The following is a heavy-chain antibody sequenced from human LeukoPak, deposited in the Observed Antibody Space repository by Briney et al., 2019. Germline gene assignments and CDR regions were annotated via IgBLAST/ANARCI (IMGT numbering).Heavy chain of an antibody. D-gene: IGHD2-2*01. Sequence: SETLSLTCAVYGGSFSGFYWSWIRQPPGKGLEWIGEINHSGSTNYNPSLKSRVTISVDTSKNQFSLKLSSVTAADTAVYYCARLPYYADDYWGQGTLVTVSS. V-gene: IGHV4-34*01. CDR3: ARLPYYADDY. CDR1: GGSFSGFY. J-gene: IGHJ4*02. CDR2: INHSGST.